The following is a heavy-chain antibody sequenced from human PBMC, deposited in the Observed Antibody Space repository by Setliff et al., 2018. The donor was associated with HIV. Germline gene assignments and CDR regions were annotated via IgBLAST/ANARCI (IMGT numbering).Heavy chain of an antibody. J-gene: IGHJ6*02. V-gene: IGHV1-69*05. CDR3: ARLVWFGEGGGV. CDR2: IMPMFGTA. CDR1: GGTFSDYA. D-gene: IGHD3-10*01. Sequence: GASVKVSCKASGGTFSDYAISWVRQAPGQGLEWMGAIMPMFGTADYAQKFQDRLTITTDESTSTAHMDLRSLRSEDTAVYYCARLVWFGEGGGVWGQGTTVTVSS.